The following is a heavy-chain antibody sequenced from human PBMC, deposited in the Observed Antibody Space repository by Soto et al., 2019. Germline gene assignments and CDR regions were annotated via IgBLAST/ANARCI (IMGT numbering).Heavy chain of an antibody. D-gene: IGHD2-8*01. CDR2: IIPIFGTA. Sequence: SVKVSCKASGGTFSSYAISWVRQAPGQGLEWMGGIIPIFGTANYAQKFQGRVTITADKSTSAAYMELSSLRSEDTAVYYCARGGCTNGVCYIPREYGMDVSGQVPTVTFSS. J-gene: IGHJ6*02. V-gene: IGHV1-69*06. CDR1: GGTFSSYA. CDR3: ARGGCTNGVCYIPREYGMDV.